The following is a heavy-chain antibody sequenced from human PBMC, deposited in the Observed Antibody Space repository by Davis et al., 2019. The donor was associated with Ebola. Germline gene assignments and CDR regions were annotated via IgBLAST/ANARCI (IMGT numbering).Heavy chain of an antibody. CDR2: MNPNSGNT. CDR3: ARESHLGGDFWSGYHYGMDV. V-gene: IGHV1-8*02. D-gene: IGHD3-3*01. Sequence: AASVKVSCKASGYTFTGYYMHWVRQAPGQGLEWMGWMNPNSGNTGYAQKFQGRVTMTRNTSISTAYMELSSLRSEDTAVYYCARESHLGGDFWSGYHYGMDVWGQGTTVTVSS. CDR1: GYTFTGYY. J-gene: IGHJ6*02.